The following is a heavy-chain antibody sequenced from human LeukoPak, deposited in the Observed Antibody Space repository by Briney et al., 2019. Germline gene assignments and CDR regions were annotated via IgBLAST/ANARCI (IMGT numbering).Heavy chain of an antibody. D-gene: IGHD3-16*02. CDR1: GFTFSSYA. CDR3: AKSSHDYDYVWGSYRQGDY. CDR2: ISGSGGST. Sequence: GGSLRLSCAASGFTFSSYAMSWVRQAPGKGLEWVSAISGSGGSTYYADSVKGRFTISRDNSKNTLYLQMNSLRAEDTAVYYCAKSSHDYDYVWGSYRQGDYWGQGTLVTVSS. V-gene: IGHV3-23*01. J-gene: IGHJ4*02.